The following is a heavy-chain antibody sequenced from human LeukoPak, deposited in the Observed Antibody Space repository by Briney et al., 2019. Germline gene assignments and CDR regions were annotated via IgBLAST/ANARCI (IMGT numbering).Heavy chain of an antibody. J-gene: IGHJ4*02. CDR1: GFTFSSYS. CDR3: AREGGYDCFDY. D-gene: IGHD5-12*01. V-gene: IGHV3-48*04. Sequence: GGSLRLSCAASGFTFSSYSMNWVRQAPGKGLEWVSYISSSSSTIYYADSVKGRFTISRDNAKNSLYLQMNSLRAEDTAVYYCAREGGYDCFDYWGQGTLVTVSS. CDR2: ISSSSSTI.